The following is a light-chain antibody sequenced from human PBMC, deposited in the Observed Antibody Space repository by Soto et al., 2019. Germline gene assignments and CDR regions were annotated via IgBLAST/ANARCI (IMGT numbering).Light chain of an antibody. CDR1: CSDVGGYNY. CDR2: DVS. Sequence: QSMLTQPRSVSGSPGQSVTISCTGTCSDVGGYNYVSWYQQHPGKAPKLMIYDVSKRPSGVPDRFSGSKSGNTASLTISGLQAEDEADYYCCSYAGSYTYVFGTGTKVTVL. CDR3: CSYAGSYTYV. J-gene: IGLJ1*01. V-gene: IGLV2-11*01.